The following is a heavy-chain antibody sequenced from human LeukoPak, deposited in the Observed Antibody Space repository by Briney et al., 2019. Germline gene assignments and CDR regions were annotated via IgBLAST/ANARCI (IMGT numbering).Heavy chain of an antibody. CDR3: ARVGLDYYGSGIHY. CDR1: GYSISSGYY. D-gene: IGHD3-10*01. V-gene: IGHV4-38-2*02. J-gene: IGHJ4*02. Sequence: SETLSLTCTVSGYSISSGYYWGWIRQPPGKGLGWIGSIYHSGSTYYNPSLKSRVTISVDTSKNQFSLKLSSVTAADTAVYYCARVGLDYYGSGIHYWGQGTLVTVSS. CDR2: IYHSGST.